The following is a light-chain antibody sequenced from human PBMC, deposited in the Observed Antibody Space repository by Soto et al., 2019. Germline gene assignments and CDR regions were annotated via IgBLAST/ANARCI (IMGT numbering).Light chain of an antibody. CDR1: QSVSSSY. V-gene: IGKV3-20*01. Sequence: EIVLTQSPGTLSLSPGERATLSCRASQSVSSSYLAWYQQKPGQAPRLLIYGASSRATGIPDRFSGSGSVTDFTFTISRLEPEDFAVYYCQQYDSSPLTFGGGPKVEIK. CDR3: QQYDSSPLT. CDR2: GAS. J-gene: IGKJ4*01.